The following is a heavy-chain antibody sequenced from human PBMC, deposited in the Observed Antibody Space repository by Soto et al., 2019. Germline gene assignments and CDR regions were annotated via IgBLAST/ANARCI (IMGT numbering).Heavy chain of an antibody. J-gene: IGHJ6*02. CDR3: ARDGRFDPHRNYYGMDV. Sequence: ASVKVSCKASGYTFTSYYMHWVRQAPGQGHEWMGIISPSGGSTSYAQKYQGRVTKTRDTSTSTVYMEMSSLRSEDTAVYYCARDGRFDPHRNYYGMDVWGQGTTVTVSS. CDR1: GYTFTSYY. V-gene: IGHV1-46*01. D-gene: IGHD3-10*01. CDR2: ISPSGGST.